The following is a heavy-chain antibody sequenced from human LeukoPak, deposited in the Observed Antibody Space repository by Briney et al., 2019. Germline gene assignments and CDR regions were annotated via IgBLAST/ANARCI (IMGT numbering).Heavy chain of an antibody. V-gene: IGHV1-2*02. Sequence: ASVKVSCKASGYTFSDYYIHWVRQAPGQGLEWMGWINPNSGGTNYTQNFQGRVAMTRDTSISTAYMELSGLRSHDTAVYYCARDLHYYVAMDVWGQGTTVTVSS. CDR1: GYTFSDYY. CDR3: ARDLHYYVAMDV. J-gene: IGHJ6*02. CDR2: INPNSGGT. D-gene: IGHD3-10*02.